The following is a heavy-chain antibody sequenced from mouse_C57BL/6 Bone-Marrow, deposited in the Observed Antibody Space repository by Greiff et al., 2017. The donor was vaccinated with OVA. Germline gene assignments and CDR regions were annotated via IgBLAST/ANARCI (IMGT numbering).Heavy chain of an antibody. CDR2: ISSGSSTI. J-gene: IGHJ1*03. D-gene: IGHD2-2*01. CDR1: GFTFSDYG. Sequence: EVKLVESGGGLVKPGGSLKLSCAASGFTFSDYGMHWVRQAPEQGLEWVAYISSGSSTIYYADTVKGRFTISRDNAKHTPFLQMTSLRSEDTAMYYCAGREVWSRRDWDGDVWGTGTTVTVSS. CDR3: AGREVWSRRDWDGDV. V-gene: IGHV5-17*01.